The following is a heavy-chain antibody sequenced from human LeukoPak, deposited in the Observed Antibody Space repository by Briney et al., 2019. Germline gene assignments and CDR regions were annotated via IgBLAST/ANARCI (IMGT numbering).Heavy chain of an antibody. J-gene: IGHJ4*02. D-gene: IGHD1-26*01. CDR3: ARSQYSGSYYFDY. CDR2: IYSGGST. V-gene: IGHV3-66*01. CDR1: GXTVSSIH. Sequence: PGGSLRLSWAASGXTVSSIHMTWVRQAPGKGLEYISVIYSGGSTYYADSVKGRFTISRDNSKNTLYLQMNSLRAEDTAVYYCARSQYSGSYYFDYWGQGTRVTVSS.